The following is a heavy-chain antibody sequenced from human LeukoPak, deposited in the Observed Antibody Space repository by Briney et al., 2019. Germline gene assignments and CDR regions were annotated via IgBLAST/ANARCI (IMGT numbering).Heavy chain of an antibody. D-gene: IGHD3-22*01. J-gene: IGHJ4*02. CDR1: GFTFSSYW. CDR2: IKQDGSEK. V-gene: IGHV3-7*01. Sequence: PGGSLRLSCAASGFTFSSYWMSWVRQAPGKGLEWVANIKQDGSEKYYVDSVKGRFTISRDNAKNSLYLQMNSLRAEDTAVYYCAGETGQAGWDRMIVVVKAFDYWGQGTLVTVSS. CDR3: AGETGQAGWDRMIVVVKAFDY.